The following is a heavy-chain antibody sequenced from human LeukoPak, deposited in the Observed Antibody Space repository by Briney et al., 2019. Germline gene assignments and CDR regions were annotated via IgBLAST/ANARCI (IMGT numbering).Heavy chain of an antibody. CDR2: ISWNSGSI. CDR3: AKGAAAGTPYYFDY. CDR1: GFTFDDYA. V-gene: IGHV3-9*01. D-gene: IGHD6-13*01. J-gene: IGHJ4*02. Sequence: GGSLRLSCEAPGFTFDDYAMHWVRQAPGKGLEWVSGISWNSGSIGYADSVKGRFTISRDNAKNSLYLQMNSLRAEDTALYYCAKGAAAGTPYYFDYWGQGTLVTVSS.